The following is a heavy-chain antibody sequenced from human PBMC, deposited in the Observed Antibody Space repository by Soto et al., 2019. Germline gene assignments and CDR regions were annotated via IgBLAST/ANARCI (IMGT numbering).Heavy chain of an antibody. J-gene: IGHJ3*02. CDR3: ARDLMREMGAFDI. CDR1: GGSISSYY. Sequence: SETLSLTCTVSGGSISSYYWSWIRQPPGKGLEWIGYIYYSGSTNYNPSLKSRVTISVDTSKNQFSLKLSSVTAADTAVYYCARDLMREMGAFDIWGQGTMVTVSS. V-gene: IGHV4-59*01. D-gene: IGHD3-16*01. CDR2: IYYSGST.